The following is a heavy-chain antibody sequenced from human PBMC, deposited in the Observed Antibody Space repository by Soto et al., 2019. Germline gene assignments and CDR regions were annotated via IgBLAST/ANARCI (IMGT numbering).Heavy chain of an antibody. J-gene: IGHJ6*02. CDR2: IYYSGST. CDR3: ARHSYYYGSGSYSYYYYGMDV. CDR1: GGSISSSSYY. V-gene: IGHV4-39*01. Sequence: PSETLSLTCTVSGGSISSSSYYCGWIRQPPGKGLEWIGSIYYSGSTYYNPSLKSRVTISVDTSKNQFSLKLSSVTAADTAVYYCARHSYYYGSGSYSYYYYGMDVWGQGATVT. D-gene: IGHD3-10*01.